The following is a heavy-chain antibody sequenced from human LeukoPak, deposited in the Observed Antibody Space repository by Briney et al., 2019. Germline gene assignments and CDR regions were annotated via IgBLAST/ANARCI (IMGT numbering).Heavy chain of an antibody. CDR3: AKDIADSSGYYRSRGPFDY. J-gene: IGHJ4*02. D-gene: IGHD3-22*01. CDR2: ISWNSGSK. CDR1: GFTFDDYA. V-gene: IGHV3-9*01. Sequence: AGGSLRLSCAASGFTFDDYAMHWVRQAPGKGLEWVSGISWNSGSKGYADSVKGRFTISRDNAKNSLYLQMNSLRAEDTALYYCAKDIADSSGYYRSRGPFDYWGQGTLVTVSS.